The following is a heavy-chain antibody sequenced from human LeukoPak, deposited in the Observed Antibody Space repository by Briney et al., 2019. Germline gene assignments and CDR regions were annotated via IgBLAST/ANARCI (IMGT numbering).Heavy chain of an antibody. D-gene: IGHD3-10*01. CDR2: IYASGSF. Sequence: SETLSLTCTVSGGSISSSYWSWIRQPAGKGLEWIGRIYASGSFIYNPSLKSRVIMSVDTSKNQFSLKVTSVTAADTAVYYCARVRSGRYEDYWGPGTLVTVSS. CDR1: GGSISSSY. V-gene: IGHV4-4*07. CDR3: ARVRSGRYEDY. J-gene: IGHJ4*02.